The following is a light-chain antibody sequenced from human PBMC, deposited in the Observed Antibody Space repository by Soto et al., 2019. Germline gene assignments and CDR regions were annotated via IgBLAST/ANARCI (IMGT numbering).Light chain of an antibody. V-gene: IGKV3-15*01. CDR3: HQYNHWLTWT. CDR2: SAS. CDR1: QSVSSK. J-gene: IGKJ1*01. Sequence: EIVMTQYPATLSLSPGQRATLSCRASQSVSSKLAWYQQRPGQAPRLLIYSASTRATGIPARFSGSGSGTEFTLTISSLQSEDFAVYYCHQYNHWLTWTFGQGTKVDIK.